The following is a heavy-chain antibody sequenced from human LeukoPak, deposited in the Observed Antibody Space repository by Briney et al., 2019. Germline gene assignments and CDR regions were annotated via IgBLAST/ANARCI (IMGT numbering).Heavy chain of an antibody. CDR3: ASVVPTDYYDSSGYSEPYFDY. V-gene: IGHV1-69*05. Sequence: ASVKVSCKASGGTFSSYAISWVRQAPGQGLEWMGGIIPIFGTANYAQKFQGRVTITTDESTSTAYMELSSLRSEDTAVYYCASVVPTDYYDSSGYSEPYFDYWGQGTLVTVSS. D-gene: IGHD3-22*01. CDR2: IIPIFGTA. J-gene: IGHJ4*02. CDR1: GGTFSSYA.